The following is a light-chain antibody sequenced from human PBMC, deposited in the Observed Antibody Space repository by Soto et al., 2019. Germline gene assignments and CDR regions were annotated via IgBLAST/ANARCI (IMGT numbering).Light chain of an antibody. CDR3: SSYTSSSTLYYV. V-gene: IGLV2-14*01. J-gene: IGLJ1*01. Sequence: QSALTQPASVSGSPGQSITISCTGTSGDVGGYNYVSWYQQHPGKAPKLMIYDVSNRPSGVSNRFSGSKSGNTASLTISGLQAEDEADYYCSSYTSSSTLYYVFGTGTKVTVL. CDR1: SGDVGGYNY. CDR2: DVS.